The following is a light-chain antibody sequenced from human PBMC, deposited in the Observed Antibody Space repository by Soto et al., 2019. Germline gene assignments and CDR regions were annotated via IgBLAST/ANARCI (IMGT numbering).Light chain of an antibody. CDR2: EGS. V-gene: IGLV2-23*01. CDR3: CSYAGSSTYV. J-gene: IGLJ1*01. CDR1: NSDVGNYNL. Sequence: QSVLAQPASVSGSPGQSITIPCTGSNSDVGNYNLVSWYQQHPGEAPKPMIYEGSKRPSGVSNRFSGSKSGNTASLTISGLQAEDEADYFCCSYAGSSTYVFGTGTKVTVL.